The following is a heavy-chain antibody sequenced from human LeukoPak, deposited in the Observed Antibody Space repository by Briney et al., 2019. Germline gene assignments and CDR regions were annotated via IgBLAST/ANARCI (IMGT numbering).Heavy chain of an antibody. CDR3: VGYCSSTSCFRYMDV. CDR1: GFTFSAYD. V-gene: IGHV3-13*01. J-gene: IGHJ6*03. Sequence: GGSLRLSCAASGFTFSAYDMHWVRQATGKGLEWVSAIDTAGDTYYPGSVKGRFTISRENAKNSLYLQMNSLRAGDTAVYYCVGYCSSTSCFRYMDVWGKGTTVTISS. CDR2: IDTAGDT. D-gene: IGHD2-2*03.